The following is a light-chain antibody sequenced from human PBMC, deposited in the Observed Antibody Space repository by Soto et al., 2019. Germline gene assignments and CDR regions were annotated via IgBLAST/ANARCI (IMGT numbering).Light chain of an antibody. CDR1: QGISSY. Sequence: IQLTQSPSSLSAPVGDRVTITCRASQGISSYLAWYQQKPGQAPKLLIYAASTLQGGVPSRFSGSGSATDFTLAISSLQPEDFATYYCQQVNSYPYTFGQGTNLEIK. V-gene: IGKV1-9*01. CDR3: QQVNSYPYT. J-gene: IGKJ2*01. CDR2: AAS.